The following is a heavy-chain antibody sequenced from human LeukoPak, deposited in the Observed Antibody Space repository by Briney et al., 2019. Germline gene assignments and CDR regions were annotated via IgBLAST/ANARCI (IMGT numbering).Heavy chain of an antibody. D-gene: IGHD2/OR15-2a*01. Sequence: GGSLRLSCTASGFSFMNAWMIWVRQAPGKGLEWVGRIKSNADGGTPDYAAPARGRFTISRDDSKNTLYLQMNSLKTEDTAVYYCTTFYHEYSPYWGRGTLVTVSS. CDR3: TTFYHEYSPY. J-gene: IGHJ4*02. CDR2: IKSNADGGTP. CDR1: GFSFMNAW. V-gene: IGHV3-15*01.